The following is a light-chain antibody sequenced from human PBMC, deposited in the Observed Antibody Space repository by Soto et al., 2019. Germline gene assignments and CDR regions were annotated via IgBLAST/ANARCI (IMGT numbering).Light chain of an antibody. V-gene: IGLV2-11*01. J-gene: IGLJ2*01. CDR1: SSDVGGYNA. CDR3: SSFAPSYRVI. Sequence: QSALTQPASVSGSPGQSITISCTGTSSDVGGYNAVSWYQQHPGKAPKLIIFDVFERPSGVPDRFSGSKSGNSASLTISGLQAEDESDYYCSSFAPSYRVIFGGGTKLTVL. CDR2: DVF.